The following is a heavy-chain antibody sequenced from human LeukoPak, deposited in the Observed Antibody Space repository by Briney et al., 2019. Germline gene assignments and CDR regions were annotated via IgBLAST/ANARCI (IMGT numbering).Heavy chain of an antibody. CDR1: GGSISSGDYY. D-gene: IGHD1-26*01. CDR3: ARFGSYSWDYYYYYGMDV. CDR2: IYYSGST. J-gene: IGHJ6*02. Sequence: SETLSLTCTDSGGSISSGDYYWSWIRQPPGKGLEWIGYIYYSGSTYYNPSLKSRVTISVDTSKSQFSLKLSSVTAADTAVYYCARFGSYSWDYYYYYGMDVWGQGTTVTVSS. V-gene: IGHV4-30-4*02.